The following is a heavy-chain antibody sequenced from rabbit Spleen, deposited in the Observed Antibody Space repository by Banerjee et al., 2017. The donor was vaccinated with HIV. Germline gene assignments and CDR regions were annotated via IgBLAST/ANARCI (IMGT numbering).Heavy chain of an antibody. CDR3: ARDYGDFDSPGGL. CDR2: IYAGRSGNT. V-gene: IGHV1S45*01. J-gene: IGHJ4*01. CDR1: GFTISSTYW. D-gene: IGHD2-1*01. Sequence: QEQLVESGGGLVQPEGSLTLTCTASGFTISSTYWICWVRQAPGKGLEWIACIYAGRSGNTYYASWAKGRFTISKTSSTTVTLQMTSLTAADTATYFCARDYGDFDSPGGLWGPGTLVTVS.